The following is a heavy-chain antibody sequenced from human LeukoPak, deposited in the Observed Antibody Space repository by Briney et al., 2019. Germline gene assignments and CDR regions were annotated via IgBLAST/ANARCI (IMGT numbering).Heavy chain of an antibody. CDR2: IGATGDS. J-gene: IGHJ4*02. V-gene: IGHV3-13*01. CDR3: AKGAAYSTTGRPYYFDY. CDR1: GFTFTRFD. Sequence: GGSPRLSCVASGFTFTRFDMHWVRQPPGKSLQWVSSIGATGDSYSMESVEGRFTISRDDVANSLHLQMSSLRADDTAVYYCAKGAAYSTTGRPYYFDYWGQGILVTVSS. D-gene: IGHD2/OR15-2a*01.